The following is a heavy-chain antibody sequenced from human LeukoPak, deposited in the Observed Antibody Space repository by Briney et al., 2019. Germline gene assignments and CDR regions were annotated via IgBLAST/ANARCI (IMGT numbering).Heavy chain of an antibody. CDR1: GYTFTNYA. V-gene: IGHV1-2*02. D-gene: IGHD3-10*01. CDR3: ASIPFVGSGSPDFDY. J-gene: IGHJ4*02. CDR2: INPNSGGT. Sequence: GASVKVSCKASGYTFTNYAMHWVRQAPGQRLEWMGWINPNSGGTNYAQKFQGRVTMTRDTSISTAYMELSRLRSDDTAVYYCASIPFVGSGSPDFDYWGQGTLVTVSS.